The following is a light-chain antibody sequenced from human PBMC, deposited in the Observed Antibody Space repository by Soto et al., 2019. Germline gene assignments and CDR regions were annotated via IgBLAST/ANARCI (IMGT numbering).Light chain of an antibody. V-gene: IGKV3-15*01. CDR3: LQDYSYPLT. Sequence: EIVMTQSPDTLYVSPGEGATLSCRASQSVRTKLAWYQQKAGQAPRLLIYGASTRATGIPDRFSGSGSGTEFTLTISSLQSEDFATYYCLQDYSYPLTFGGGTKVDIK. J-gene: IGKJ4*01. CDR2: GAS. CDR1: QSVRTK.